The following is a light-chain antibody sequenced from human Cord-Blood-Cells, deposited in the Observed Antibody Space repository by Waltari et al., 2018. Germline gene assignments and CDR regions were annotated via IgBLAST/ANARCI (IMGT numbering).Light chain of an antibody. CDR3: SSYAGSNNYV. CDR1: SSDVGGYNY. CDR2: EVS. V-gene: IGLV2-8*01. J-gene: IGLJ1*01. Sequence: QSALTQPPSASGSPGQSVTISCTGTSSDVGGYNYVSWYQQHPGKAPKRMIYEVSKRPSGCPDRCSGSKSGNTASLTVSGLQAEDEADYYCSSYAGSNNYVFGTGTKVTVL.